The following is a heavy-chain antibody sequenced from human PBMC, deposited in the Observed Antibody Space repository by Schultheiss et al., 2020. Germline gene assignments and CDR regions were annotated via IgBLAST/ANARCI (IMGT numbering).Heavy chain of an antibody. D-gene: IGHD5-12*01. J-gene: IGHJ6*02. Sequence: SETLSLTCTVSGGSISSSSYYWGWIRQPPGKGLEWIGSIYYSGSTNYNPSLKSRVTISVDTSKNQFSLKLSSVTAADTAVYYCARGVATPEPNGMDVWGQGTTVTVYS. V-gene: IGHV4-39*07. CDR3: ARGVATPEPNGMDV. CDR1: GGSISSSSYY. CDR2: IYYSGST.